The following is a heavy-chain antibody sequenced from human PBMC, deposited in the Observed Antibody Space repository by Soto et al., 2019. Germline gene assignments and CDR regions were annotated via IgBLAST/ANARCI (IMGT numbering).Heavy chain of an antibody. J-gene: IGHJ4*02. V-gene: IGHV4-4*07. D-gene: IGHD3-16*02. Sequence: QVQLQESGPGLVRPSETLSLTCTVSGDSLSTYHWSWIRQPAEERLEWIGRIHDTGRTNYNPSLKSRVTMSVDTSKNQFSLRVNSVTAADTAVYYCAREIVSGTYRFDSWGQGTLVTVSS. CDR2: IHDTGRT. CDR1: GDSLSTYH. CDR3: AREIVSGTYRFDS.